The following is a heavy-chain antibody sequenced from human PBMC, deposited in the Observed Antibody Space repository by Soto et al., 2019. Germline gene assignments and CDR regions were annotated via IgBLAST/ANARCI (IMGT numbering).Heavy chain of an antibody. CDR1: GFTFSSYG. D-gene: IGHD2-21*02. CDR2: ISYDGSNK. CDR3: AKAVHDFDAFDI. Sequence: QVQLVESGGGVVQPGRSLRLSCAASGFTFSSYGMHWVRQAPGKGLEWVAGISYDGSNKYYADSVKGRFTISRDHSKNTLYLQMNSLRAEDTAVYYCAKAVHDFDAFDIWGQGTMVTVSS. J-gene: IGHJ3*02. V-gene: IGHV3-30*18.